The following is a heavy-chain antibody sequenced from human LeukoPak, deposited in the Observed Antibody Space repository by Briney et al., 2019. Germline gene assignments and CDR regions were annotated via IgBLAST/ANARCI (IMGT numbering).Heavy chain of an antibody. V-gene: IGHV1-8*02. CDR1: GGTFSSYA. Sequence: GASVKVSCKASGGTFSSYAINWVRQATGQGLEWMGWMNPNSGNTGYAQKFQGRVTMTRNTSISTAYMELSSLRSEDTAVYYCALLWFGENFDYWGQGTLVTVSS. J-gene: IGHJ4*02. CDR2: MNPNSGNT. D-gene: IGHD3-10*01. CDR3: ALLWFGENFDY.